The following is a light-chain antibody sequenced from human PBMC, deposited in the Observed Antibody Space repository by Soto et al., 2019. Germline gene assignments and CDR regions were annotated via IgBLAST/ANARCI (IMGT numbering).Light chain of an antibody. CDR1: QSVSSNY. CDR3: QQYGTSPWT. CDR2: TAS. J-gene: IGKJ1*01. Sequence: EIVLTQSPGTLSLSPGESATLSCRASQSVSSNYLAWDQQKPGQAPRLLIYTASDRATGIPDRFSGSGSGTDFTLTISRVEPEDVAGYYCQQYGTSPWTFGQGTKVEIK. V-gene: IGKV3-20*01.